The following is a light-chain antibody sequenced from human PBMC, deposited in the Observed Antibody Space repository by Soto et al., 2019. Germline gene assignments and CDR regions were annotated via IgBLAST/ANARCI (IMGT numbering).Light chain of an antibody. Sequence: QSVLTQPRSVSGSPGQSVTISCTGTSSDVGGYNCVSWYQLHPGKAPKLMIYDVSEWPSGVPDRFSGSKSGNTASLTISGLQAEDEADYYCCSYAGRSYVFGTGTKLTVL. CDR2: DVS. CDR3: CSYAGRSYV. J-gene: IGLJ1*01. CDR1: SSDVGGYNC. V-gene: IGLV2-11*01.